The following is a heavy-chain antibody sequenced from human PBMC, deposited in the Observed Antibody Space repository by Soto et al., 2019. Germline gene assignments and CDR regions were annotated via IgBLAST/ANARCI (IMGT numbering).Heavy chain of an antibody. Sequence: SETLSLTCTVSGGSISSYYWSWIRQPPGKGLEWIGYIYYSGSTNYNPSLKSRVTISVDTSKNQFSLKLSSVTAADTAVYYCARVGEYCSSTSCYVDYYYYYMDVWGKGTTVTVS. D-gene: IGHD2-2*01. V-gene: IGHV4-59*01. CDR3: ARVGEYCSSTSCYVDYYYYYMDV. CDR1: GGSISSYY. J-gene: IGHJ6*03. CDR2: IYYSGST.